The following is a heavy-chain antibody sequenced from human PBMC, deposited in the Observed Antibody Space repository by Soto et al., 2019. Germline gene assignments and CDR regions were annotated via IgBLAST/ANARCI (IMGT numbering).Heavy chain of an antibody. V-gene: IGHV3-33*01. CDR3: ARERSPRPVLILVGATNTDFYY. J-gene: IGHJ4*02. D-gene: IGHD1-26*01. CDR1: GFTFSSYG. Sequence: GGSLRLSCAASGFTFSSYGMHWVRQAPGKGLEWVAVIWYDGSNKYYADSVKGRFTISRDNSKNTLYLQMNSLRAEDTAVYYWARERSPRPVLILVGATNTDFYYGARGTFVTVSS. CDR2: IWYDGSNK.